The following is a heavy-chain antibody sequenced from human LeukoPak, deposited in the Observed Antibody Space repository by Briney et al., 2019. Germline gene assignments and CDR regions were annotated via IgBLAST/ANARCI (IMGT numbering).Heavy chain of an antibody. D-gene: IGHD3-10*01. Sequence: GASVKVSWKASGGTFSSYAISWVRQAPEQGLEWMGGFDPEDGETIYAQKFQGRVTMTEDTSTDTAYMELSSLRSEDTAVYYCATDSWVVRGVIITGGHYYGMDVWGKGTTVTVSS. CDR1: GGTFSSYA. J-gene: IGHJ6*04. CDR3: ATDSWVVRGVIITGGHYYGMDV. V-gene: IGHV1-24*01. CDR2: FDPEDGET.